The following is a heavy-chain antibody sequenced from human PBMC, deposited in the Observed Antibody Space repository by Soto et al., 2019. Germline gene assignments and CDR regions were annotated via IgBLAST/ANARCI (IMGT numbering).Heavy chain of an antibody. D-gene: IGHD6-13*01. J-gene: IGHJ5*02. CDR3: ARVSATGTRWFDP. V-gene: IGHV4-31*03. CDR2: IHHNGNS. CDR1: GGSISSGAYY. Sequence: SETLSLTCTVSGGSISSGAYYWSWVRQPPGKGLEWIGYIHHNGNSYNNPSLKSRVSMSLDTSKNQFSLNLTAVTAADTAVYFCARVSATGTRWFDPWGQGTLVTV.